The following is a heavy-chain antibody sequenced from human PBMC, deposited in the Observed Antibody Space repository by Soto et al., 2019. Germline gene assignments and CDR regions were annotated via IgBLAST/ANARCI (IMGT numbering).Heavy chain of an antibody. V-gene: IGHV4-30-4*02. CDR3: ARLPPYGSGSYFYYFDY. CDR2: IYYAGST. Sequence: SETLSLTCTVSGGSISSGDYYWSWIRQPPGKGLEWIGYIYYAGSTYYNPSLKSRVSISVDTSKNQFSLKLSSVTAADTAVYYCARLPPYGSGSYFYYFDYWGQGNLVTVSS. CDR1: GGSISSGDYY. D-gene: IGHD3-10*01. J-gene: IGHJ4*02.